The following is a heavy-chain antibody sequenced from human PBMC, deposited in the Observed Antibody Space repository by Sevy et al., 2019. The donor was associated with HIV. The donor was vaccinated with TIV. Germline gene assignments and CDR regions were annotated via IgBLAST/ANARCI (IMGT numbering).Heavy chain of an antibody. J-gene: IGHJ6*02. CDR3: ARDCSSSSCLWGMDV. CDR2: IKRDGTEK. CDR1: GFNLGDYA. V-gene: IGHV3-7*03. Sequence: GGSLRLSCSTSGFNLGDYAMSWVRQAPGKGLEWVAHIKRDGTEKYYVDSVKGRFTISRDNAKNSLYLQMNSLRAEDTAVYYCARDCSSSSCLWGMDVWGQGTTVTVSS. D-gene: IGHD2-2*01.